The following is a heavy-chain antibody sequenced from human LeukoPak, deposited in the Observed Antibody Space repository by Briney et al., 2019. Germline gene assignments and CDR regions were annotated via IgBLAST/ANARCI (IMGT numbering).Heavy chain of an antibody. CDR1: GFTFSSYG. Sequence: GGSLRLSCAASGFTFSSYGMHWVRQAPGKGLEWVAVIWYDGSNKYYADSVKGRFTISRDNSKNTLYLQMNSLRAEDTAVYYCARDGEMATNPYYFDYWGQGTLVTVSS. CDR3: ARDGEMATNPYYFDY. V-gene: IGHV3-33*01. D-gene: IGHD5-24*01. CDR2: IWYDGSNK. J-gene: IGHJ4*02.